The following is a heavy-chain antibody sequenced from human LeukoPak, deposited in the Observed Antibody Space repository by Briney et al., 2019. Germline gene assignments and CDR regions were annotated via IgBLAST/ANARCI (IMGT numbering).Heavy chain of an antibody. D-gene: IGHD6-19*01. CDR2: IYYSGST. Sequence: SETLSLTCTVSGGSISSYYWSWIRQPPGKGLEWIGYIYYSGSTNYNPSLKSRVTISVETTKNQFSLKLSSVTAADAAVYYCARVVAVAGSNWFDPWGQGTLVTVSS. J-gene: IGHJ5*02. CDR1: GGSISSYY. V-gene: IGHV4-59*01. CDR3: ARVVAVAGSNWFDP.